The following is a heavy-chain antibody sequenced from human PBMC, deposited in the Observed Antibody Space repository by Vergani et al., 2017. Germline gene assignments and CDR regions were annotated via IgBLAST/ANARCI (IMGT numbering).Heavy chain of an antibody. CDR3: ARGLAARRGVFDY. Sequence: QVQLQESGPGLVKPSETLSLTCTVSGGPISSYYWSWIRQPPGKGLEWIGYIYYSGSTNYNPSLKSRVTVSVDTSKNQFSLKLSSVTAADTAVYYCARGLAARRGVFDYWGQGTQVTVSS. J-gene: IGHJ4*02. D-gene: IGHD6-6*01. V-gene: IGHV4-59*01. CDR1: GGPISSYY. CDR2: IYYSGST.